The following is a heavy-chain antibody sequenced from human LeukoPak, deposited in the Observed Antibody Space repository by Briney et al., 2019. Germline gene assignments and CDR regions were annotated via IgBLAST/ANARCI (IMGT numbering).Heavy chain of an antibody. CDR3: ARARKSSNWEY. CDR2: IKEDGSNK. D-gene: IGHD6-13*01. Sequence: TGGSLRLSCAASGFTFSSYAMSWVRQAPGKGLEWVANIKEDGSNKFYVDSVKGRFTISRDNAKNSLYLQMNSLRAEDTAVYYCARARKSSNWEYWGQGTLVTVSS. V-gene: IGHV3-7*03. J-gene: IGHJ4*02. CDR1: GFTFSSYA.